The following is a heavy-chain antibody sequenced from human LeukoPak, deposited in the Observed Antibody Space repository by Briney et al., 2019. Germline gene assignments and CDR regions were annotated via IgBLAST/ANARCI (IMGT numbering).Heavy chain of an antibody. V-gene: IGHV4-61*02. CDR3: ARGRIAVAGTMLY. J-gene: IGHJ4*02. CDR1: GGSISSGSFY. D-gene: IGHD6-19*01. CDR2: IHTGGST. Sequence: PSETLSLTCTVSGGSISSGSFYWSWTRQPAGKGLEWIGRIHTGGSTNYNPSLKSRVTISVDTSKNQFSLKLSSMTAADTAVYYCARGRIAVAGTMLYWGQGTLVTVSS.